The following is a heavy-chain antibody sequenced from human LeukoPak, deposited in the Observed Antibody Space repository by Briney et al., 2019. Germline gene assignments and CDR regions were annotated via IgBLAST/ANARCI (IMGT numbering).Heavy chain of an antibody. J-gene: IGHJ5*02. CDR3: ARIAAAGNWFDP. CDR1: GFTFSSYE. D-gene: IGHD6-13*01. V-gene: IGHV3-48*03. CDR2: ISSSGSTI. Sequence: PGGSLRLSCAASGFTFSSYEMNWVRQAPGKGLEWVSYISSSGSTIYYADSVKGRFTISRDNAKNSLYLQMNSLRAEDTAVYYCARIAAAGNWFDPWGQGTLATVSS.